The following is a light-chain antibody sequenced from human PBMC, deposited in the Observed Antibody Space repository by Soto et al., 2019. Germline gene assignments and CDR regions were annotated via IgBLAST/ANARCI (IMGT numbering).Light chain of an antibody. J-gene: IGLJ1*01. V-gene: IGLV2-8*01. CDR2: EVS. CDR3: SSYAGSNYV. Sequence: QSALTQPPSASGSPVQSVTISCTGTSSDVGGYNYVSWYQQHPGKVPKLMIYEVSKRPSGVPDRFSGSKSGNTASLTVSGLQAEDEADYYCSSYAGSNYVFGTGTKVTV. CDR1: SSDVGGYNY.